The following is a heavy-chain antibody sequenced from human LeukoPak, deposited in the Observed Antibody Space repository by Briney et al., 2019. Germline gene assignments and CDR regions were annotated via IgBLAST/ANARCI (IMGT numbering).Heavy chain of an antibody. CDR1: GYTFTSYG. J-gene: IGHJ6*03. Sequence: ASVKVSCKASGYTFTSYGISWVRQAPGQGLEWMGWISAYNGNTNYAQKLQGRVTMTTDTSTSTAYMELRSLRSDDTAVYYCARTPVGARGYYYYMDVWGKGTTVTVSS. CDR3: ARTPVGARGYYYYMDV. D-gene: IGHD1-26*01. CDR2: ISAYNGNT. V-gene: IGHV1-18*01.